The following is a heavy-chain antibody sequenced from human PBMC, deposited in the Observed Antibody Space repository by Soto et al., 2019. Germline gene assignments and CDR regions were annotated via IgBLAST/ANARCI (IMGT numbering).Heavy chain of an antibody. V-gene: IGHV4-34*01. Sequence: SETLSLTCAVYGGSFSGYYWSWIRQPPGKGLEWIGEINHSGSTNYNPSLKSRVTISVDTSKNQFSLKLSSVTAADTAVYYCARGSGYKNVGYYYYYMDVWGKGTTVTVSS. CDR3: ARGSGYKNVGYYYYYMDV. CDR2: INHSGST. D-gene: IGHD2-2*02. J-gene: IGHJ6*03. CDR1: GGSFSGYY.